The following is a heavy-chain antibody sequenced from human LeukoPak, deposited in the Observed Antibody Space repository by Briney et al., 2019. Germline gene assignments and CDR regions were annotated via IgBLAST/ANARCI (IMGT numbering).Heavy chain of an antibody. D-gene: IGHD3-10*01. V-gene: IGHV3-30-3*01. J-gene: IGHJ4*02. CDR1: GFTFSSYA. CDR3: GRGSVGFGELNY. CDR2: ISYDGSNK. Sequence: GGSLRLSCAASGFTFSSYAMHWVRQAPGKGLEWVAVISYDGSNKFYADSVKGRFTLSRDNSKSTLYLQMNSLRIEDTAVYYCGRGSVGFGELNYWGREPWSPSPQ.